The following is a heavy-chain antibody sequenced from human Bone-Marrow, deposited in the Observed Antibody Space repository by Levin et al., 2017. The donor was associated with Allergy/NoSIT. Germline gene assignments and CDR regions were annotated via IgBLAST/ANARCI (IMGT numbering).Heavy chain of an antibody. CDR1: GFTFSSYA. Sequence: LSLTCAASGFTFSSYAMHWVRQAPGKGLEWVAVISYDGSNKYYADSVKGRFTISRDNSKNTLYLQMNSLRAEDTAVYYCARDYVWGYYYYGMDVWGQGTTVTVSS. CDR2: ISYDGSNK. CDR3: ARDYVWGYYYYGMDV. J-gene: IGHJ6*02. D-gene: IGHD3-16*01. V-gene: IGHV3-30*04.